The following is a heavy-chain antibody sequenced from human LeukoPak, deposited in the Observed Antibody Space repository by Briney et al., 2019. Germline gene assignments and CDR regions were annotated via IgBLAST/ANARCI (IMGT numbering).Heavy chain of an antibody. J-gene: IGHJ4*02. D-gene: IGHD5-18*01. Sequence: GRSLRLSCAASGFTFSSYAMHWVRQAPGKGLEWVAVISYDGSNKYYADSVKGRFTISRDNSKNTLYLQMNSLRAEDTAVYYCARERVTWIQLWLLAAWGQGTLVTVSS. CDR3: ARERVTWIQLWLLAA. CDR1: GFTFSSYA. V-gene: IGHV3-30*04. CDR2: ISYDGSNK.